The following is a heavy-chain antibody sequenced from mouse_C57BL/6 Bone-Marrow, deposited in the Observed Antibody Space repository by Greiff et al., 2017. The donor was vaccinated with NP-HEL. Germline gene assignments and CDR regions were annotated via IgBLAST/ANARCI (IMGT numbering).Heavy chain of an antibody. CDR1: GFTFSDYY. Sequence: EVMLVESEGGLVQPGSSMKLSCTASGFTFSDYYMAWVRQVPEKGLEWVANINYDGSSTYYLDSLKSRFIISRDNAKNILYLQMSSLKSEDTATYYCARLTFYYAMDYWGQGTSVTVSS. CDR2: INYDGSST. V-gene: IGHV5-16*01. D-gene: IGHD4-1*01. CDR3: ARLTFYYAMDY. J-gene: IGHJ4*01.